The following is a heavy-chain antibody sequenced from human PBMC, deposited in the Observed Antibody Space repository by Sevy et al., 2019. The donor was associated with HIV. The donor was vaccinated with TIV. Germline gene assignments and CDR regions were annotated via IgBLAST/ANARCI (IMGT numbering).Heavy chain of an antibody. J-gene: IGHJ5*02. CDR1: GGSISSGGYY. V-gene: IGHV4-31*03. CDR3: ARGLCRGDCCSGYDP. D-gene: IGHD2-21*02. Sequence: LSLTCTVSGGSISSGGYYWNWIRQHPGKGLEWVGCIYDSGKTYYTLSLKSRLTIATDTSKNQLSLKLTSVTAADTAVYYCARGLCRGDCCSGYDPWGQGTLVTVSS. CDR2: IYDSGKT.